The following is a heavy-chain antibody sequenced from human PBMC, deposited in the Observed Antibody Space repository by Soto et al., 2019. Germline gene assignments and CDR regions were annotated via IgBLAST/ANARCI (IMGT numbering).Heavy chain of an antibody. Sequence: QLQLQESGPGLVKPSETLSLTCTVSGGSISSGSYYWGWIRQPPGKGLEWIGDIYDSGSIYYNPSLKSRVTISADTSKNQFSLKLSSVTAADTAVYYCARREGSMVRGVITPWGQGTLVTVSS. CDR3: ARREGSMVRGVITP. V-gene: IGHV4-39*01. CDR1: GGSISSGSYY. D-gene: IGHD3-10*01. J-gene: IGHJ5*02. CDR2: IYDSGSI.